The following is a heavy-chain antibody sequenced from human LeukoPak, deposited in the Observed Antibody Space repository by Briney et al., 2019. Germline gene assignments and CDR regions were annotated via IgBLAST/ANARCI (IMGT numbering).Heavy chain of an antibody. CDR3: ARLVVSGSYREVYYFDY. D-gene: IGHD3-16*02. V-gene: IGHV4-30-4*08. Sequence: PSETLSLTCTVSGGSISSGDYYWSWIRQPPGKGLEWIGYIYYSGSTYYNPSLKSRVTISVDTSKNQFSLKLSSVTAADTAVYYCARLVVSGSYREVYYFDYWGQGALVTVSS. J-gene: IGHJ4*02. CDR2: IYYSGST. CDR1: GGSISSGDYY.